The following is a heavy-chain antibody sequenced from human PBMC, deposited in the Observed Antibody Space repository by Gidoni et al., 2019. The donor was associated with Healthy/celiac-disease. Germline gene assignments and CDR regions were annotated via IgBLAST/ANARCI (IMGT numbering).Heavy chain of an antibody. V-gene: IGHV3-30*18. CDR1: GFTFSSYG. Sequence: QVQLVESGGGVVQPGRSLRRACAASGFTFSSYGMHWVRQAPGKGLEWVAVISYDGSNKYYADSVKGRFTISRDNSKNTLYLQMNSLRAEDTAVYYCAKDVYRDYGDYLIDYWGQGTLVTVSS. CDR3: AKDVYRDYGDYLIDY. D-gene: IGHD4-17*01. J-gene: IGHJ4*02. CDR2: ISYDGSNK.